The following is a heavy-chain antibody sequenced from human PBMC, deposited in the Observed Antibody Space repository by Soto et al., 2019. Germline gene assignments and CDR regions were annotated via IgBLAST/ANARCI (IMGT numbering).Heavy chain of an antibody. J-gene: IGHJ4*02. CDR3: ARDFDYFDS. CDR1: GGSISSYY. CDR2: VYPAGRT. V-gene: IGHV4-4*09. Sequence: SETLSLTCTVSGGSISSYYWNWIRQPHGKGMEWIGYVYPAGRTDYKPSLQSRVPISMETSKNQSSLDLDSVTPADTAVYVCARDFDYFDSWGQGTLVTVSS. D-gene: IGHD3-3*01.